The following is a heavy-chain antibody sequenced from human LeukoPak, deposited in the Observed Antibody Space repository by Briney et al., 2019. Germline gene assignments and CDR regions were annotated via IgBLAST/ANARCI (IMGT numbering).Heavy chain of an antibody. V-gene: IGHV3-23*01. Sequence: GGSLRLSCAASGFTLNNYAMSWVRQAPGKGLEWVSATSSSDAGTYHADSVKGRFTISRDNSKNTLYLQMNNLRAEDTAVYYCARRAGGYSHPYDYWGQGTLVTVSS. CDR3: ARRAGGYSHPYDY. CDR2: TSSSDAGT. CDR1: GFTLNNYA. J-gene: IGHJ4*02. D-gene: IGHD4-23*01.